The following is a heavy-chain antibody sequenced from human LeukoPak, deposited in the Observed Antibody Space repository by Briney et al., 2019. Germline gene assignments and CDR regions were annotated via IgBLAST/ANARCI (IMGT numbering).Heavy chain of an antibody. D-gene: IGHD2-21*02. CDR2: IKQDGSEK. Sequence: GGSLRLSCAASGFTFSSYWMSWVRQAPGKGLEWVANIKQDGSEKYYVDSVKGRFTISRDNAKNSLYLQMNSLRAEDTAVYYCARVDCGGDCYPPVGAFDIWGQGTMVTVSS. CDR3: ARVDCGGDCYPPVGAFDI. CDR1: GFTFSSYW. J-gene: IGHJ3*02. V-gene: IGHV3-7*01.